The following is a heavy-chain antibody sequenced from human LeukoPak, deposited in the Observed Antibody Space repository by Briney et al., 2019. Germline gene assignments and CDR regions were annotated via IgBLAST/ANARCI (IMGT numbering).Heavy chain of an antibody. CDR1: GGTFSSYA. V-gene: IGHV1-69*04. D-gene: IGHD3-10*01. CDR3: ASDMVWGVIPEDYYYYYGMDV. Sequence: GASVKVSCKASGGTFSSYAISWVRQAPGQGLEWMGRIIPILGIANYAQKFQGRVTITADKSTSTAYMELSSLRSEDTAVYYCASDMVWGVIPEDYYYYYGMDVWGQGTTVTVSS. J-gene: IGHJ6*02. CDR2: IIPILGIA.